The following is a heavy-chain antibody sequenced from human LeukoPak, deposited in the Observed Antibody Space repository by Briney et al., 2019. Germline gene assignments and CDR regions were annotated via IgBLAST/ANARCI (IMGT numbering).Heavy chain of an antibody. V-gene: IGHV4-4*02. J-gene: IGHJ5*02. CDR2: IYHSGST. CDR1: GGSISSSNW. D-gene: IGHD2-21*01. Sequence: PSETLSLTCAVSGGSISSSNWWSWVRQPPGKGLEWIGEIYHSGSTNYNPSLKSRVTISVDKSKNQFSLKLSSVTAADTAVYFCARESFGGASYLDPWGQGTLVTVSS. CDR3: ARESFGGASYLDP.